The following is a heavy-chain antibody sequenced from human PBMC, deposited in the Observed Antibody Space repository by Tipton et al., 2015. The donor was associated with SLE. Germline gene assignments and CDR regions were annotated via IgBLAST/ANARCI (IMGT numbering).Heavy chain of an antibody. CDR2: ISSSSSYI. J-gene: IGHJ4*01. V-gene: IGHV3-21*03. CDR3: ARVGDAHAPDY. D-gene: IGHD1-26*01. Sequence: QLVQSGGGLVKPGGSLRLYCAASGFTFSSNSMNWVRQAPGKGLEWVSSISSSSSYIYYADSVKGLFTISRDNAKNSLYMQFNSLRAEDTAVDYCARVGDAHAPDYCCHGTLVTVSS. CDR1: GFTFSSNS.